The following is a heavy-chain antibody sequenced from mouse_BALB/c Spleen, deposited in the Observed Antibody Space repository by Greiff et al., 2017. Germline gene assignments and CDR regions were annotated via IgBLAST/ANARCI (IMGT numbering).Heavy chain of an antibody. V-gene: IGHV1-18*01. Sequence: VQLQQSGPELVKPGASVKIPCKASGYTFTDYNMDWVKQSHGKSLEWIGDINPNNGGTIYNQKFKGKATLTVDKSSSTAYMELRSLTSEDTAVYYCARRSDRYDGAWFAYWGQGTLVTVSA. CDR1: GYTFTDYN. J-gene: IGHJ3*01. D-gene: IGHD2-14*01. CDR3: ARRSDRYDGAWFAY. CDR2: INPNNGGT.